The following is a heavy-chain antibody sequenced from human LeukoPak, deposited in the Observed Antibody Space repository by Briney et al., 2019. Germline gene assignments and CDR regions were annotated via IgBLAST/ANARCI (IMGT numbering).Heavy chain of an antibody. CDR3: ARLTREDGVDV. CDR1: GGSINGYY. CDR2: MIYNGNT. Sequence: SETLTLTCNVSGGSINGYYWTWIRQPPQKGLEWIGYMIYNGNTNYNPSLKSRATISVDTSQNQISLRLASVTAADTGIYHCARLTREDGVDVWGQGTTVTVSS. J-gene: IGHJ6*02. V-gene: IGHV4-59*01.